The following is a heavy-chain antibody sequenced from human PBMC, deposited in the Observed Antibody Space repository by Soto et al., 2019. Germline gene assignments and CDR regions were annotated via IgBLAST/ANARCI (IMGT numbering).Heavy chain of an antibody. J-gene: IGHJ6*02. D-gene: IGHD2-2*01. Sequence: GASVKVSCKASGYTFTSYGISWVRQAPGQGLEWMGWISAYNGNTNYAQKLQGRVTMTTDTSTSTAYMELRSLRSDDTAVYYCARDRGRIVVVLAAIAPDYYGMDVWGQGTTVTVSS. CDR1: GYTFTSYG. CDR2: ISAYNGNT. CDR3: ARDRGRIVVVLAAIAPDYYGMDV. V-gene: IGHV1-18*01.